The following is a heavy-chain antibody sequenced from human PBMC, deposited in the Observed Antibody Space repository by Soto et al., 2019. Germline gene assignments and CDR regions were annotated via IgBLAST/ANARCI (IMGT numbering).Heavy chain of an antibody. J-gene: IGHJ6*02. V-gene: IGHV4-39*07. CDR2: IYYSGST. Sequence: SETLSLTCTVSGGSISSSSYYWGWIRQPPGKGLEWIGSIYYSGSTYYNPSLKSRVTISVDTSKNQFSLKLSSVTAADTAVYYCARDGTPNYDILTGYYEGLYGYYYYGMDVWGQGTTVTVSS. CDR1: GGSISSSSYY. CDR3: ARDGTPNYDILTGYYEGLYGYYYYGMDV. D-gene: IGHD3-9*01.